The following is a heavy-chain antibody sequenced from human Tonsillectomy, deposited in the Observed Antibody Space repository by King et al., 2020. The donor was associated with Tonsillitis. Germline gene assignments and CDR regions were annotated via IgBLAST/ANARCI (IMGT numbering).Heavy chain of an antibody. CDR3: ARDLTPYDSNVYYDAFDV. J-gene: IGHJ3*01. CDR1: GFSFGSYW. Sequence: VQLVESGGGLVQPGGSLRLSCAASGFSFGSYWMTWVRQPPGKGLEWVANIKRDGSQIYYVDSVEGRFTVSRDNAENSLFLQMNSLRPEDTAVYYCARDLTPYDSNVYYDAFDVWGQGTMVTVSS. CDR2: IKRDGSQI. D-gene: IGHD3-22*01. V-gene: IGHV3-7*03.